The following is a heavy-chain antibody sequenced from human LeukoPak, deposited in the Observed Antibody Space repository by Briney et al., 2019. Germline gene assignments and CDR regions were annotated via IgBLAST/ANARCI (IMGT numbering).Heavy chain of an antibody. Sequence: GGSLRLSCAASGFTFSDYAMHWVRQGPGKGLEWVAVISYDGRQKYYGDSVKGRFTISRDNPKNTLYLQMNSLSDDDTAVYYCARVFLERLTSGYFDSWGQGTLVTVSP. V-gene: IGHV3-30-3*01. D-gene: IGHD3-3*01. CDR3: ARVFLERLTSGYFDS. CDR1: GFTFSDYA. CDR2: ISYDGRQK. J-gene: IGHJ4*02.